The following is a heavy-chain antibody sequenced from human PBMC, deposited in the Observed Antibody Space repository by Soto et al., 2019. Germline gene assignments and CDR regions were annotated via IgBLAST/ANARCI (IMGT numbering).Heavy chain of an antibody. J-gene: IGHJ6*02. D-gene: IGHD6-19*01. V-gene: IGHV1-69*13. CDR2: IIPIFGTA. Sequence: ASVKVSCKASGGTFSSYAISWVRQAPGQGLEWMGGIIPIFGTANYAQKFQGRGTITADESTSTAYMELSSLRSEDTAVYYCARDGEGVDIPVAGPPPDYYSGMDVWGQGTTVTVSS. CDR3: ARDGEGVDIPVAGPPPDYYSGMDV. CDR1: GGTFSSYA.